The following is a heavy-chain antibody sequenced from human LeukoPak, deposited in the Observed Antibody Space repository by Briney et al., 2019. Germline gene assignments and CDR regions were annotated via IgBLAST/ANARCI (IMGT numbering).Heavy chain of an antibody. V-gene: IGHV3-48*02. CDR2: ISGSGDKI. Sequence: GGSLRLSCTASGLTSSNVGMNWARQAPGMGLEWVSYISGSGDKIYYADSVKGRFTISRDNARNSLYLQMSSLRDEDTAVYFCARDDYDSGGSYWGQGTLVTVSS. CDR1: GLTSSNVG. J-gene: IGHJ4*02. D-gene: IGHD3-22*01. CDR3: ARDDYDSGGSY.